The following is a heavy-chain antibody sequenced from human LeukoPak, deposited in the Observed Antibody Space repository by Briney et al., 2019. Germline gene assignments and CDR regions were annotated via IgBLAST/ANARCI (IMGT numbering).Heavy chain of an antibody. CDR3: TTGGNVIVAGTRAFDI. CDR1: GFTFSNDW. CDR2: IKSTVDGGTT. D-gene: IGHD6-19*01. V-gene: IGHV3-15*07. Sequence: GGSLRLSCAASGFTFSNDWMNWDRQAPGKGLEWVGRIKSTVDGGTTDFAAPVKGRFTVSRDDSENTLYLQMSSLRIEDTAVYYCTTGGNVIVAGTRAFDIWGHGTMVTVSS. J-gene: IGHJ3*02.